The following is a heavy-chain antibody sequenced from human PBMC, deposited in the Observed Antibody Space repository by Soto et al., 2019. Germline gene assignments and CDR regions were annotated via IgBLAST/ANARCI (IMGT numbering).Heavy chain of an antibody. J-gene: IGHJ4*02. Sequence: VQLLESGGGLVQPGGSLTLSCTASGFTFSNYVMTWVRQAPGKGLEWVSGLSETGGTTYYADSVKGRFTISRDNSKNTLYLQMKSLRAEDTALYYCAKDQGTQIVVPDFDQWGQGTLVTVSS. CDR3: AKDQGTQIVVPDFDQ. CDR2: LSETGGTT. D-gene: IGHD3-22*01. CDR1: GFTFSNYV. V-gene: IGHV3-23*01.